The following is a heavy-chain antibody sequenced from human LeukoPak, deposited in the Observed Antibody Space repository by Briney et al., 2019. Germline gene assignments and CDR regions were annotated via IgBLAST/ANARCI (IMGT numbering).Heavy chain of an antibody. CDR3: AKEGGDTLAFYYFDY. J-gene: IGHJ4*02. Sequence: GGSLRLSCAASGFTFSSYVMHWVRQAPGKGLEWVAVISYDGSNKYYADSVKGRFTISRDNSKNTLYLQMNSLRAEDTAVYYCAKEGGDTLAFYYFDYWGQGTLVTVSS. D-gene: IGHD3-3*02. CDR1: GFTFSSYV. CDR2: ISYDGSNK. V-gene: IGHV3-30*18.